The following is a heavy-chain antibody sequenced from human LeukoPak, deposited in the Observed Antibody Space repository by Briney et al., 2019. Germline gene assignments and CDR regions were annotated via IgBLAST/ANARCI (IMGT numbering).Heavy chain of an antibody. D-gene: IGHD3-22*01. Sequence: PGGSLRLSCAASGFTFSTYEMNWVRQAPGKGLEWVSYISNSGSTIYYADSVKGRFTISRDNAKNTLYLQMNSLRAEDTAVYYCVRDWGYDSSGYWQKYFDTWGQGTLVTVSS. CDR1: GFTFSTYE. CDR2: ISNSGSTI. J-gene: IGHJ4*02. CDR3: VRDWGYDSSGYWQKYFDT. V-gene: IGHV3-48*03.